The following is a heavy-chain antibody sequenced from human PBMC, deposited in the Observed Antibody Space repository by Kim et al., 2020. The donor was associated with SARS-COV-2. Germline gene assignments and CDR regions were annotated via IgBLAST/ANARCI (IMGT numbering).Heavy chain of an antibody. D-gene: IGHD4-17*01. V-gene: IGHV1-18*01. CDR3: ARDAAASLAGDTYFDS. J-gene: IGHJ4*02. Sequence: ASMKVSCKASGYTFIDYSITWVRQAPGQGLEWMGWSSTYNDKTNYAQKFQGRVAMTTDTSTSTAYMELRSLNSDDTAIYYCARDAAASLAGDTYFDSWGQGTLVTVSS. CDR1: GYTFIDYS. CDR2: SSTYNDKT.